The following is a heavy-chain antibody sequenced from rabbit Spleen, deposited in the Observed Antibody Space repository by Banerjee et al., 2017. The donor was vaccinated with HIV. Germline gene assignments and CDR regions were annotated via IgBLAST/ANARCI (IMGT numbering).Heavy chain of an antibody. CDR1: GFDFSSYY. CDR3: ARGSATMTMLITGYYLNL. J-gene: IGHJ4*01. V-gene: IGHV1S7*01. Sequence: QLKETGGGLVQPGGSLKLSCKASGFDFSSYYMSWVRQAPGKGLEWIGYIHPLFGSTYYASWVNGRFTISSHNAQNTLYLQLNSLTAADTATYFCARGSATMTMLITGYYLNLWGQGTLVTVS. CDR2: IHPLFGST. D-gene: IGHD2-1*01.